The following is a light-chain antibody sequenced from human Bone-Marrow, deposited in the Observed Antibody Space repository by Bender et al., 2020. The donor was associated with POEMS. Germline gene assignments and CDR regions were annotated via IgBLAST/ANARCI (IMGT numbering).Light chain of an antibody. J-gene: IGLJ2*01. Sequence: QSALTQPASVSGSPGQSITISCTGTSSDVGDYNLVSWYQQYPGKAPKLIIYEVNDRPSGVSNRFSGSKSGNTASLTISGLQAEDEANYYCCSYAGSGTFHVVFGGGTKLTVL. CDR1: SSDVGDYNL. V-gene: IGLV2-23*02. CDR2: EVN. CDR3: CSYAGSGTFHVV.